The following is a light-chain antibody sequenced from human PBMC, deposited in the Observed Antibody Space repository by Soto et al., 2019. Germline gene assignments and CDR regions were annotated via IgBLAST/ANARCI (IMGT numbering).Light chain of an antibody. CDR1: QSVSSN. CDR3: QQFHSFSRT. V-gene: IGKV3-15*01. J-gene: IGKJ1*01. CDR2: GAS. Sequence: EIVMTQSPATLSVSPGERATLSCRASQSVSSNLAWYQQKPGQAPRLLIYGASTRATGIPARFSGSGSGTEFTLTISSLQSEDFAVYYCQQFHSFSRTFGQGTKVDIK.